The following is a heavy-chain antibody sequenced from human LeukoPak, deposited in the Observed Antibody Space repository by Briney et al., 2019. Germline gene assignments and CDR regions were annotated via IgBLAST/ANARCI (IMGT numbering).Heavy chain of an antibody. CDR2: IYPGDSDT. Sequence: GESLKISCKNSGYSFTTYWIGWVRQMPGKGLEWMGIIYPGDSDTRYSPSFQGQVTISADKSISTAYLQWSSLKASDTAMYYCARRKNGWEYYGSGSSNWFDPWGQGTLVTVSS. CDR3: ARRKNGWEYYGSGSSNWFDP. CDR1: GYSFTTYW. J-gene: IGHJ5*02. V-gene: IGHV5-51*01. D-gene: IGHD3-10*01.